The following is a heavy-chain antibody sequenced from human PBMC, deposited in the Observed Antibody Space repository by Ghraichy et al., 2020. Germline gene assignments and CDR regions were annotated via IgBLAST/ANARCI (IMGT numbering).Heavy chain of an antibody. V-gene: IGHV1-69*13. CDR2: IIPIFGTA. CDR3: ARLRITIFGGDILNYYYYGMDV. Sequence: SVKVSCKASGGTFSSYAISWVRQAPGQGLEWMGGIIPIFGTANYAQKFQGRVTITADESTSTAYMELSSLRSEDTAVYYCARLRITIFGGDILNYYYYGMDVWGQGTTVTVSS. D-gene: IGHD3-3*01. CDR1: GGTFSSYA. J-gene: IGHJ6*02.